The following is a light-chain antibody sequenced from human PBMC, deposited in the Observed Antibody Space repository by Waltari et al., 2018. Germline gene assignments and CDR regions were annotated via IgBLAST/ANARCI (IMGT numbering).Light chain of an antibody. CDR2: IDN. CDR3: SSWHDRLNGWI. J-gene: IGLJ2*01. Sequence: QSVLIQPPSVSGTPGQRVTISCPGGTSDIGSNTVNWYPQLPGTAPTLLIYIDNERPAGVPAGFSGATSGTSASLPISGLQSEDEAYYYCSSWHDRLNGWIFGGGTKLIVV. CDR1: TSDIGSNT. V-gene: IGLV1-44*01.